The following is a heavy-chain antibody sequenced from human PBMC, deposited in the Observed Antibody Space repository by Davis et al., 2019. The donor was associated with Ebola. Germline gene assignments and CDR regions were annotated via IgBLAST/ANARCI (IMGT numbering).Heavy chain of an antibody. V-gene: IGHV1-2*06. CDR3: ARDRYYDSKDAFDI. Sequence: AASVKVSCKASGYTFTGCYVHWVRQAPGQGLEWMGRINPNSGVTNYAQKFQGRVTMSRDTSINTAYMELSSLRSEDTAVYYCARDRYYDSKDAFDIWGQGTMVTVSS. CDR1: GYTFTGCY. D-gene: IGHD3-22*01. J-gene: IGHJ3*02. CDR2: INPNSGVT.